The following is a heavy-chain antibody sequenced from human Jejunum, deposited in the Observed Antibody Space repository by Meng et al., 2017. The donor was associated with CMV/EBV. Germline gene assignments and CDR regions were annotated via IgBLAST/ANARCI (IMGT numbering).Heavy chain of an antibody. V-gene: IGHV3-23*01. CDR1: GFTFSNHA. D-gene: IGHD3-10*01. CDR3: AKDRAGVNPDYYDY. Sequence: SGFTFSNHAMTGVRQAPGKGLEWVSGIGGSGGSTNYADSVKGRFSISRDNSKNTLYLQMNSLRAEDTAIYYCAKDRAGVNPDYYDYWGQGTLVTVSS. CDR2: IGGSGGST. J-gene: IGHJ4*02.